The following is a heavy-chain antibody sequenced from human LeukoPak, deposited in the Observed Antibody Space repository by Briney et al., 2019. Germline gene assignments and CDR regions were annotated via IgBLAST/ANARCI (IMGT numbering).Heavy chain of an antibody. CDR1: GFTFSSYA. CDR2: ISYDGSNE. D-gene: IGHD6-19*01. V-gene: IGHV3-30-3*01. CDR3: ARGPIAVAGIRMYYYYGMDV. Sequence: GGSLRLSCAASGFTFSSYAMHWVRQAPGKGLEWVAVISYDGSNEYYADSVKGRFTISRDNSKNTLYLQMNSLRAGDTAVYYCARGPIAVAGIRMYYYYGMDVWGQGTTVTVSS. J-gene: IGHJ6*02.